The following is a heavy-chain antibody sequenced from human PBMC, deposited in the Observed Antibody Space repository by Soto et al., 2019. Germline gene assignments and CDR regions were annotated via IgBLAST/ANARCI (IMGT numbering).Heavy chain of an antibody. CDR2: INPRSGST. D-gene: IGHD3-22*01. CDR3: AREGLFGRYVSSGYVDY. V-gene: IGHV1-46*03. Sequence: ASVKVSCKASGYTFTSHFIHWVRQAPGQGLEWMGIINPRSGSTSYAQKFQDRVTMTRDTPTSTIDMELSSLRSEDTAVYYCAREGLFGRYVSSGYVDYWGQGTLVTVSS. CDR1: GYTFTSHF. J-gene: IGHJ4*02.